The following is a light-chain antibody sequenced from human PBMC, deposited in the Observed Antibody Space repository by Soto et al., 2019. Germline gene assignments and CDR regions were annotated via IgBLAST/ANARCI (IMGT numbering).Light chain of an antibody. Sequence: DIQMTQSPSSLSASIGDRVTISCRASQDIGAYVNWYQQKPGKAPKLLIFAASTLQSGVPSRFSGSGSGTEFTLTISSLQPEDFATYYCQQLNSYLWTFGQGTKVEIK. V-gene: IGKV1-9*01. CDR3: QQLNSYLWT. CDR2: AAS. CDR1: QDIGAY. J-gene: IGKJ1*01.